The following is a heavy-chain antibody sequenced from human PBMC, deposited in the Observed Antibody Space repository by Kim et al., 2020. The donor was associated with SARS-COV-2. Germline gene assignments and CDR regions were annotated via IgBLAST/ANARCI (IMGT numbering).Heavy chain of an antibody. CDR3: ARGGGDSYYYGMDV. J-gene: IGHJ6*02. V-gene: IGHV3-11*05. Sequence: AESGWGRCTVSRDNAKNSLYLQMSSLRAEDTAVYYCARGGGDSYYYGMDVWGRGTTVTVSS.